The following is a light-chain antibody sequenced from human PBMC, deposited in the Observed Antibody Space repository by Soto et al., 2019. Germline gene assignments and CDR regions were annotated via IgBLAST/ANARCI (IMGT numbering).Light chain of an antibody. J-gene: IGKJ1*01. V-gene: IGKV3-20*01. CDR2: GAS. CDR1: QSVSSSY. Sequence: EIVLTQSPGTVSLSPGESATLSCGASQSVSSSYLAWYQQKPGQAPRLLIYGASSRATGIPDRFSGSGSGTDFTLTISRLEPEDFAVYYCQQYGSSPRTFGQGTKVDIK. CDR3: QQYGSSPRT.